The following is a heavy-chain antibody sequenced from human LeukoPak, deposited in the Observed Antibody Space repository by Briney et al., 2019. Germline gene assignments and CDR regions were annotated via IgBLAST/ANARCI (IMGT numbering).Heavy chain of an antibody. Sequence: GGSLRLSFAASGFTFSSFWMSWVRQAPGKGLEWVANINQDGSGKYFVDSVKGRFTISRNNAKNSLYLQMNSLRAEDTAVYYCARGVSGEPWGQGTLVTVSS. CDR3: ARGVSGEP. CDR1: GFTFSSFW. J-gene: IGHJ5*02. V-gene: IGHV3-7*01. CDR2: INQDGSGK. D-gene: IGHD1-14*01.